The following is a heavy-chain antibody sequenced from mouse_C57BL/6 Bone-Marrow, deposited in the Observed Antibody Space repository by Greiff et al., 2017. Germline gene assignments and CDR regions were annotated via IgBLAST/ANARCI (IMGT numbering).Heavy chain of an antibody. V-gene: IGHV1-81*01. D-gene: IGHD3-1*01. CDR2: IYPRSGNT. J-gene: IGHJ3*01. CDR1: GYTFTSYG. CDR3: ARSGFAWLAY. Sequence: VQLQQSGAELARPGASVKLSCKASGYTFTSYGISWVKQRTGQGLEWIGEIYPRSGNTYYNEKFKGKATLTADKSSSTAYMELRSLTSEDSAVYFCARSGFAWLAYWGQGTLVTVSA.